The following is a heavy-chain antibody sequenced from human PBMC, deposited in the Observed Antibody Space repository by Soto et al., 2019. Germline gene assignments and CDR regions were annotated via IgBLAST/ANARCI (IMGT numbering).Heavy chain of an antibody. CDR2: ISSSSSYT. Sequence: GGSLRLSCAASGFTFSDYYMTWIRQAPGKGLEWVSYISSSSSYTNYADSVRGRFTISRDNANNLLYLQMNSLRAEDTAVYYCERVDTTPRVFDHWGQGTLVTVSS. V-gene: IGHV3-11*06. J-gene: IGHJ4*02. CDR3: ERVDTTPRVFDH. CDR1: GFTFSDYY. D-gene: IGHD5-18*01.